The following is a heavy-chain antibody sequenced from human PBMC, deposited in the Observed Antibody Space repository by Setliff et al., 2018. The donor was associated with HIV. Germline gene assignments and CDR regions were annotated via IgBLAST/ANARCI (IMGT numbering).Heavy chain of an antibody. V-gene: IGHV4-4*02. CDR1: GGSISSSNW. D-gene: IGHD3-10*01. CDR2: IYHSGST. CDR3: TRDLKSGSYSPGAFDI. Sequence: SETLSLTCAVSGGSISSSNWWSWVRQPPGKGLEWIGEIYHSGSTNYNPSLKSRVTISVDKSKNQFSLNLSSVTAADTAVYYCTRDLKSGSYSPGAFDIWGQGTMVTVS. J-gene: IGHJ3*02.